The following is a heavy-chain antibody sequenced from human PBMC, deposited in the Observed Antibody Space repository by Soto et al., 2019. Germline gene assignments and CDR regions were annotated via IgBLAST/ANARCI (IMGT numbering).Heavy chain of an antibody. CDR2: IYSDGRT. D-gene: IGHD2-8*01. Sequence: EVQLMESGGGLVQPGGSLRLSCAASGLTVSNNYMSWVRQAPGKGLERVSVIYSDGRTYYADSVKGRFSTSRDNSKNTLYLQMNSLSADDTALYYCARDVERVSNWSFDLWGRGTLVTVSS. CDR3: ARDVERVSNWSFDL. V-gene: IGHV3-53*04. CDR1: GLTVSNNY. J-gene: IGHJ2*01.